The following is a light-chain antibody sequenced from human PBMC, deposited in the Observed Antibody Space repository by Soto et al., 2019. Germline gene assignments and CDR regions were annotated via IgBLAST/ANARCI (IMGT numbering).Light chain of an antibody. CDR3: QTYDSSLSGRDV. V-gene: IGLV1-40*01. CDR2: GNT. Sequence: QSPPTQPPSISGAPGQRVTISCTGSSANIGAGSDVHWYHQLPGTAPKLLIYGNTNRPSGVPDRFSGSKSGTSASLAIAGLQTEDEGDYYCQTYDSSLSGRDVFGTGPKVTVL. CDR1: SANIGAGSD. J-gene: IGLJ1*01.